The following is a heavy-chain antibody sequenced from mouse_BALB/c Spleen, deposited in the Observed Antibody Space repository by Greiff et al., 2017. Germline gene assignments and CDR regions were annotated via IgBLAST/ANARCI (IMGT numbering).Heavy chain of an antibody. CDR3: TRGERAITTD. D-gene: IGHD1-1*01. J-gene: IGHJ3*01. V-gene: IGHV1S81*02. Sequence: QVQLQQSGAELVKPGASVKLSCKASGYTFTSYYMYWVKQRPGQGLEWIGGINPSNGGTNFNEKFKSKATLTVDKSSSTAYMQLSSLTSEDSAVYYCTRGERAITTDWGQGTLVTVSA. CDR2: INPSNGGT. CDR1: GYTFTSYY.